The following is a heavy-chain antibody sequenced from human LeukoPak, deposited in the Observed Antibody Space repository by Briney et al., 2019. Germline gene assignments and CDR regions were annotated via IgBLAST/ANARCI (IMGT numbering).Heavy chain of an antibody. Sequence: SETLSLTCAVYGGSFSGYYWSWIRQPPGKGLEWIGETNHSGSTNYNPSLKSRVTISVDTSKNQFSLRVNSVTAADTAVYYCARLPLGAFGEVLNFDYWGQGSLVTVSS. D-gene: IGHD3-10*01. CDR3: ARLPLGAFGEVLNFDY. J-gene: IGHJ4*02. CDR2: TNHSGST. V-gene: IGHV4-34*01. CDR1: GGSFSGYY.